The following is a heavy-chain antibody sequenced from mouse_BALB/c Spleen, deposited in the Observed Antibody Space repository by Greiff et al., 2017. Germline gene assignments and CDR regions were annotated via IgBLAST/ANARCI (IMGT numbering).Heavy chain of an antibody. Sequence: EVMLVEPGAGLVKPGGSLKLSCAASGFTFSSYAMSWVRQTPGQRLEWVASISSGGSTYYTDRVKGRYTTSRDNARNTLYLQLSSLRTEDTAMYYCANRYSRYDVTMDYWGQGTSVTVSS. V-gene: IGHV5-6-5*01. CDR2: ISSGGST. D-gene: IGHD2-14*01. CDR1: GFTFSSYA. J-gene: IGHJ4*01. CDR3: ANRYSRYDVTMDY.